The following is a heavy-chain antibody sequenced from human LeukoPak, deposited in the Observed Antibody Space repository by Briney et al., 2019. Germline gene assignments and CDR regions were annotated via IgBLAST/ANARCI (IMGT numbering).Heavy chain of an antibody. D-gene: IGHD3-16*01. CDR3: ARDIIGPWYDL. CDR1: GFIFSSYW. J-gene: IGHJ5*02. V-gene: IGHV3-7*01. CDR2: IKEDGTEK. Sequence: GGSLRLSCVASGFIFSSYWMSWIRQAPGKGLEYVVNIKEDGTEKYYVDSVKGRFTISRDNAKNSLYLQMNSLRAEDTAVFYCARDIIGPWYDLWGRGTLVTVSS.